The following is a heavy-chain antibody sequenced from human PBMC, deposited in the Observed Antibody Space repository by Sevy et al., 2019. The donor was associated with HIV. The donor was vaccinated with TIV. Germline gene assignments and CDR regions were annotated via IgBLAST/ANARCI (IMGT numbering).Heavy chain of an antibody. CDR1: GFTFSSYG. Sequence: GGSLRLSCAASGFTFSSYGMHWVRQAPGKGLEWVAVIWYDGSNKYYADSVKGRFTISRDNSKNTLYLQMNSLRAEDTAVYYCAKDREDYYGSGSPINYFHYWGQGTLVTVSS. J-gene: IGHJ4*02. CDR2: IWYDGSNK. D-gene: IGHD3-10*01. CDR3: AKDREDYYGSGSPINYFHY. V-gene: IGHV3-33*06.